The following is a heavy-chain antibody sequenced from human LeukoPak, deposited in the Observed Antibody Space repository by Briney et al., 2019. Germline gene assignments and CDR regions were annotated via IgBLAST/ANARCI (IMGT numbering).Heavy chain of an antibody. CDR1: GFTFSSYG. CDR2: IRYDGSNK. D-gene: IGHD5-12*01. V-gene: IGHV3-30*02. J-gene: IGHJ4*02. CDR3: ASGLYSGYDLGPSGVY. Sequence: GGSLRLSCAASGFTFSSYGMHWVRQAPGKGLEWVAFIRYDGSNKYYADSVKGRFTISRDNSKNTLYLQMNSLRAEDTAVYYCASGLYSGYDLGPSGVYWGQGTLVTVSS.